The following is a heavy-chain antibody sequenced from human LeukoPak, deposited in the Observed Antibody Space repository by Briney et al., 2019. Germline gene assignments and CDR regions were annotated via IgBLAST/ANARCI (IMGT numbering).Heavy chain of an antibody. CDR3: ARKGRYYYDSSGYLRTSYYYYYYMDV. Sequence: PGGSLRLSCAASGFTFSSYEMNWVRQAPGKGLEWVSYISSSGSTIYYADSVKGRFTISRDNAKNSLYLQMNSLRAEDTALYYCARKGRYYYDSSGYLRTSYYYYYYMDVWGKGTTVTVSS. CDR2: ISSSGSTI. J-gene: IGHJ6*03. CDR1: GFTFSSYE. D-gene: IGHD3-22*01. V-gene: IGHV3-48*03.